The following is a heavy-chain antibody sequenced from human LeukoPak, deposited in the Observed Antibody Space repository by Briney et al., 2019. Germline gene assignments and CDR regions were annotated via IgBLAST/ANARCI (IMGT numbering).Heavy chain of an antibody. Sequence: PGGSLRLSCAASGFTFSSYAMSWVRQAPGKGLEWVSVISGSGGSAHYADSVKGRFTISRDNSKNTLYLQMNSLRAEDTAVYYCAKRGDSSGYYKSFEYWGQGTLVTVSS. V-gene: IGHV3-23*01. CDR1: GFTFSSYA. CDR2: ISGSGGSA. J-gene: IGHJ4*02. D-gene: IGHD3-22*01. CDR3: AKRGDSSGYYKSFEY.